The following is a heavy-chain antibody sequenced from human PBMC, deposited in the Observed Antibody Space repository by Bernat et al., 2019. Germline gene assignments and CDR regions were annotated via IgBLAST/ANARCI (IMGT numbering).Heavy chain of an antibody. CDR2: ISAYNGNT. J-gene: IGHJ5*02. D-gene: IGHD3-3*01. CDR3: ARGYILRFLEWFPDHNWFDP. CDR1: GYTFTSYG. Sequence: QVQLVQSGAEVKKPGASVKVSCKASGYTFTSYGISWVRQAPGQGLEWMGWISAYNGNTNYAQKLQGRVTMTTDTSTSTAYMELRRLRSDDTAVYYCARGYILRFLEWFPDHNWFDPWGQGTLVTVSS. V-gene: IGHV1-18*01.